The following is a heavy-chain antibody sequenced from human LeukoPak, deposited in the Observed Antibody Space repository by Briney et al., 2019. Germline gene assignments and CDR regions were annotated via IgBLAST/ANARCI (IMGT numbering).Heavy chain of an antibody. CDR1: GYTFTSYG. D-gene: IGHD5-18*01. Sequence: ASVKVSCKASGYTFTSYGIGWVRQAPGQGLEWMGWISAYNGNTNYAQKLQGRVTMTTDTSTSTAYMELGSLRSDDTAVYYCARDERGYSYGLFDYWGQGTLVTVSS. CDR2: ISAYNGNT. V-gene: IGHV1-18*01. J-gene: IGHJ4*02. CDR3: ARDERGYSYGLFDY.